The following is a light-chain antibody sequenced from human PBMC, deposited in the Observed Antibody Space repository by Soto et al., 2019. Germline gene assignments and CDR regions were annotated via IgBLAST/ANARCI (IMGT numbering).Light chain of an antibody. CDR2: DAS. CDR1: QSVSSY. Sequence: EIVLTQSPATLSLSPGERATLSCRASQSVSSYLAWYQQKPGQAPRLLIYDASNRATRIPARVSGSGSGTDFTLTISSLEPEDFAVYYCQQRSNWQITFGQGTRREIK. V-gene: IGKV3-11*01. J-gene: IGKJ5*01. CDR3: QQRSNWQIT.